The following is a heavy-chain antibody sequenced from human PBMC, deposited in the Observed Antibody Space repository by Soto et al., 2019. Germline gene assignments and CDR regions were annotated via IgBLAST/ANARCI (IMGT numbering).Heavy chain of an antibody. Sequence: GASVKVSCKASGYTFTGYYMHWVRQAPGQGLEWMGWINPNSGGTNYAQKSQGRVTMTRDTSISTAYMELSRLRSDDTAVYYCARAASRFGSRGPNGVHYYYGMDVWGQGTTVTVSS. D-gene: IGHD3-10*01. J-gene: IGHJ6*02. CDR1: GYTFTGYY. CDR3: ARAASRFGSRGPNGVHYYYGMDV. CDR2: INPNSGGT. V-gene: IGHV1-2*02.